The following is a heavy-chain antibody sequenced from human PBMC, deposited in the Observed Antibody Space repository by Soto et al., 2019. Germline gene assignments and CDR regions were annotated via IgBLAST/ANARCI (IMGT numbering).Heavy chain of an antibody. Sequence: GGSLRLSCAVSGFTFSSYAMSWVRQAPGEGLEWVSIISGSGGSAYYADSVKGRFTISRDNSKNTLYLQMNSLRAEDTAVYYCAKATGDSSGRSGSHDDFDIWGQGTMVTVSS. V-gene: IGHV3-23*01. CDR1: GFTFSSYA. CDR3: AKATGDSSGRSGSHDDFDI. CDR2: ISGSGGSA. J-gene: IGHJ4*02. D-gene: IGHD6-19*01.